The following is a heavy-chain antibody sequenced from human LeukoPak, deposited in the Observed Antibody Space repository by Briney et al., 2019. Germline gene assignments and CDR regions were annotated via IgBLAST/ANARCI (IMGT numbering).Heavy chain of an antibody. V-gene: IGHV3-73*01. CDR2: IRSKANSYAT. D-gene: IGHD6-13*01. Sequence: PGGSLRLSCAASGFAFSGSAMHWVRQASGKGLEWVGRIRSKANSYATAYAASVKGRFTISRDDSKNTAYLQMNSLKTEDTAVYYCTTPHSSSSTIAPYYYYYYMDVWGKGTTVTVSS. J-gene: IGHJ6*03. CDR1: GFAFSGSA. CDR3: TTPHSSSSTIAPYYYYYYMDV.